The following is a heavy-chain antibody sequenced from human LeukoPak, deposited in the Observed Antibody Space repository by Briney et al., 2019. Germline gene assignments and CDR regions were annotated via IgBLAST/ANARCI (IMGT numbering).Heavy chain of an antibody. CDR1: GGSFSGYY. V-gene: IGHV4-34*01. D-gene: IGHD6-13*01. CDR2: INHSGST. J-gene: IGHJ4*02. Sequence: PSETLSLTCAVYGGSFSGYYWSWIRQPPGKGLEWIGEINHSGSTNYNPSLKSRVTISVDTSKKQVSLRLTSVTASDTAVYYCARGRYLTTRGGAAAGFLDYWGQGTLVTVSS. CDR3: ARGRYLTTRGGAAAGFLDY.